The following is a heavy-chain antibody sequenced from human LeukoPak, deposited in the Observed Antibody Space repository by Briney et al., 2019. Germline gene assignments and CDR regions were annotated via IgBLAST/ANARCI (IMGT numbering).Heavy chain of an antibody. J-gene: IGHJ6*03. D-gene: IGHD4-17*01. V-gene: IGHV5-51*01. CDR1: GYSFTSYW. CDR2: IYPGDSDT. Sequence: GESLKISCKGSGYSFTSYWIGWVRQMPGKRLEWMGIIYPGDSDTRYSPSFQGQVTISADKSISTAYLQWSSLKASDTAMYYCARIAYGDYPYYYYYYYMDVWGKGTTVTISS. CDR3: ARIAYGDYPYYYYYYYMDV.